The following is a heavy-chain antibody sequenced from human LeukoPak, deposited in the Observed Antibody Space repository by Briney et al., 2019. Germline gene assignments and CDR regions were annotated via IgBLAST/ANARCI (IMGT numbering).Heavy chain of an antibody. CDR2: INPSGGST. D-gene: IGHD3-22*01. V-gene: IGHV1-46*01. CDR3: ARGITMIVVVETHYFDY. J-gene: IGHJ4*02. Sequence: ASVKVSCKASGYTFTSYYMHWVRQAPGQGLERMGIINPSGGSTSYAQKFQGRVTMTRDTSTSTVYMELSSLRSEDTAVYYCARGITMIVVVETHYFDYWGQGTLVTVSS. CDR1: GYTFTSYY.